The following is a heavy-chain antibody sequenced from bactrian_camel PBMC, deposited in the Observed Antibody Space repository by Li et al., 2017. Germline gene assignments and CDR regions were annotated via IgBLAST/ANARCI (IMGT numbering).Heavy chain of an antibody. V-gene: IGHV3S40*01. D-gene: IGHD2*01. CDR2: INSGGSST. Sequence: VQLVESGGGLVQPGGSLRVSCEASGFTFSSYGMSWVRQASGKGLEWVSGINSGGSSTYYADSVKGRFTISQDNAKTTMYLQMDSLKPEDTGVYYCAADLILASRRISNACTLSQGTQVTVS. J-gene: IGHJ4*01. CDR1: GFTFSSYG.